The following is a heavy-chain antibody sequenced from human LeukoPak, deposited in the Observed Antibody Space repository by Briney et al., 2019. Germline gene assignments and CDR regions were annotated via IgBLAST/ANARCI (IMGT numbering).Heavy chain of an antibody. Sequence: SETLSLTCTVSGDSISSYYWSWIRQRPGKGLEWIGYIYYSGSTYYNPSLKSRVTISVDTSKNQFSLKLSSVTAADTAVYYCARNVVATITGSWFDPWGQGTLVTVSS. CDR2: IYYSGST. D-gene: IGHD5-12*01. CDR3: ARNVVATITGSWFDP. V-gene: IGHV4-59*08. CDR1: GDSISSYY. J-gene: IGHJ5*02.